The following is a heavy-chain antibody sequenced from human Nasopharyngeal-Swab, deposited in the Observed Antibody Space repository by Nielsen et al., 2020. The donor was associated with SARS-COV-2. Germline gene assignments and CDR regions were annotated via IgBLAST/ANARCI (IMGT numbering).Heavy chain of an antibody. D-gene: IGHD5-12*01. V-gene: IGHV3-30*03. Sequence: GGSLRFSCAASGFTFNSHGMHWVRRAPGKGLEWVAVISFDGSKKYYADSVKGRFTISRDSSKNTLYLQMNSLRAEDTAVYYCARDTSVDIVLLYYGMDVWGQGTTVTVSS. CDR1: GFTFNSHG. J-gene: IGHJ6*02. CDR2: ISFDGSKK. CDR3: ARDTSVDIVLLYYGMDV.